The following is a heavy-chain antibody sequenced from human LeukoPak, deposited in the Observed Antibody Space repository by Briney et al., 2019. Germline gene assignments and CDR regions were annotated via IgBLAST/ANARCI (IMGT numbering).Heavy chain of an antibody. D-gene: IGHD3-3*01. J-gene: IGHJ5*02. CDR2: IYYSGST. CDR1: GGSISSYY. V-gene: IGHV4-59*01. Sequence: SETLSLTCTVSGGSISSYYWSWIRQPPGKGLEWIGYIYYSGSTNYNPSLKSRVTILVDTSKDQFSLKLSSVTAADTAVYYCARGTIFGNWFDPWGQGTLVTVSS. CDR3: ARGTIFGNWFDP.